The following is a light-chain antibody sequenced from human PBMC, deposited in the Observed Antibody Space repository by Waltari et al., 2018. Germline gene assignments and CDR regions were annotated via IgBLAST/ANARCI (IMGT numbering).Light chain of an antibody. V-gene: IGLV1-47*01. Sequence: QSVLTQPPSASGTPGQRVSISCSGSSSNIGSNYVFWYQQLPGAPPKLRIYDNNQRPSVVPDRFSGSKSVPSASLAITGLRSEDEAAYHCAAWDDTLYVALFGGGTKLSVL. CDR1: SSNIGSNY. CDR3: AAWDDTLYVAL. CDR2: DNN. J-gene: IGLJ2*01.